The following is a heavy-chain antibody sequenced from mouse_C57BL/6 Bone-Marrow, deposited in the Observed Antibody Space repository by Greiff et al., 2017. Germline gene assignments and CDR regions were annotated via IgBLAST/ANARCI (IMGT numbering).Heavy chain of an antibody. D-gene: IGHD2-1*01. CDR2: IWRGGST. J-gene: IGHJ4*01. CDR3: AKMGEYGNFSMDY. CDR1: GFSLTSYG. Sequence: QVQLQQSGPGLVQPSQSLSITCTVSGFSLTSYGVHWVRQSPGKGLEWLGVIWRGGSTDYNAAFMSRLSITKDNSKSQVFFKMNSLQADDTAIYYCAKMGEYGNFSMDYWGQGTSVTVSS. V-gene: IGHV2-5*01.